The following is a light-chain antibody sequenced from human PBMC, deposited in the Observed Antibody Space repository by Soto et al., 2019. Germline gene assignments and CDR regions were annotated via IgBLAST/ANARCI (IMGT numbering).Light chain of an antibody. Sequence: DIQMTQSPSSLSSSIGDRVTITCRASQNIRNYLNWYQQKPGQAPNLLIYASSPLRGGVPSRFRGSGSGTEFTLTISSLQPEDFATYYCQQGHTLPYTFGQGTNLGI. J-gene: IGKJ2*01. V-gene: IGKV1-39*01. CDR2: ASS. CDR3: QQGHTLPYT. CDR1: QNIRNY.